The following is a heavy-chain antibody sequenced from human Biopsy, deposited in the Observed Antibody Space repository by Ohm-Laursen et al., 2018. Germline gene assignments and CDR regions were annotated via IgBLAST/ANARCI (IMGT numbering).Heavy chain of an antibody. CDR3: ARDISPSTFPENTLDI. V-gene: IGHV3-9*01. J-gene: IGHJ3*02. D-gene: IGHD2/OR15-2a*01. CDR2: MSRNNGFI. CDR1: GFSFDDYA. Sequence: SLRLSCSASGFSFDDYAMHWVRQTPGKGLEWVSGMSRNNGFIGYADSVRGRFTISRDNGQNSLYLQMNNLITKDTAVYYCARDISPSTFPENTLDIWGQGTMVTVSS.